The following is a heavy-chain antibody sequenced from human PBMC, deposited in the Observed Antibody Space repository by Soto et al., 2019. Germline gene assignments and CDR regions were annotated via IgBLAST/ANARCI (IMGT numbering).Heavy chain of an antibody. CDR3: ARASGTYYNLGGYYYYYYMDV. J-gene: IGHJ6*03. D-gene: IGHD3-10*01. V-gene: IGHV4-59*01. CDR1: GDSISTYY. Sequence: HVQLQESGPGLVKPSETLSLTCTVSGDSISTYYWSWIRQPPGKGLEWIAYIYNSGNTNYNPSLKSRVTISVDTSKNQFSLKLSSVTAADTVVYYCARASGTYYNLGGYYYYYYMDVWGKGTTVTVSS. CDR2: IYNSGNT.